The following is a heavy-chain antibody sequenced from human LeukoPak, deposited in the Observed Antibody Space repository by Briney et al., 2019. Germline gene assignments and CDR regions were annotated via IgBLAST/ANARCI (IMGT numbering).Heavy chain of an antibody. CDR2: INPNSGGT. D-gene: IGHD3-22*01. J-gene: IGHJ4*02. CDR3: ARGTAGYYYDSSGFLS. CDR1: GYTFTGYY. Sequence: GASVKVSCTASGYTFTGYYMHWVRQAPGQGLEWMGRINPNSGGTNYAQKFQGRVTMTRDTSTSTVYMELSSLRSEDTAVYYCARGTAGYYYDSSGFLSWGQGTLVTVSS. V-gene: IGHV1-2*06.